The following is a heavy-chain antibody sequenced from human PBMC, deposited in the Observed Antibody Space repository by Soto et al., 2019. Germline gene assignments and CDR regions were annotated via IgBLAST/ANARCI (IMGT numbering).Heavy chain of an antibody. J-gene: IGHJ4*02. V-gene: IGHV1-18*01. Sequence: QVQLVQSGAEVKKPGASVKVSCKASGYTFTSYGISWVRQAPGQGLEWMGWISAYNGNTNYAQKPQGRVIMTADPSTSTAYLELRCLRSDDTAVYYCAGESKYSSASPSYYWGQGALVTVSS. D-gene: IGHD6-6*01. CDR1: GYTFTSYG. CDR2: ISAYNGNT. CDR3: AGESKYSSASPSYY.